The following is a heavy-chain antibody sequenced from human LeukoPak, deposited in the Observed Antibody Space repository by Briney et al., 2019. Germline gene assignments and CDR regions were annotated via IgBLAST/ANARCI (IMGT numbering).Heavy chain of an antibody. V-gene: IGHV3-21*01. CDR2: ISPTSSYI. D-gene: IGHD1-26*01. Sequence: GGSLRLSCAASGFTFSSYNMNWVRQAPGKGLEWVSSISPTSSYISYADSVKGRFTISRDNAKNSLYLQMNSLRVEDTAVYYCASTTRPSGPLDPWGQGTLVTVSS. CDR1: GFTFSSYN. J-gene: IGHJ5*02. CDR3: ASTTRPSGPLDP.